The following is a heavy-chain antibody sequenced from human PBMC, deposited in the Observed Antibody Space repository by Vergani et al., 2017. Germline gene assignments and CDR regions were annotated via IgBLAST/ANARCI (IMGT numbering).Heavy chain of an antibody. CDR1: GGTFSSYA. CDR3: ARSSGAQILTGYYPTDDAFDI. V-gene: IGHV1-69*01. D-gene: IGHD3-9*01. CDR2: IIPIFGTA. Sequence: QVQLVQSGAEVKKPGSSVKVSCKASGGTFSSYAISWVRQAPGQGLEWMGWIIPIFGTANYAQNFQGRVTITADESTSTAYMELSSLRSEDTAVYYCARSSGAQILTGYYPTDDAFDIWGQGTMVTVSA. J-gene: IGHJ3*02.